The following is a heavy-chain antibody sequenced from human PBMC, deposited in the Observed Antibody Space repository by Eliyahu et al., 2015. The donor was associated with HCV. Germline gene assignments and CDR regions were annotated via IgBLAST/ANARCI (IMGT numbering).Heavy chain of an antibody. D-gene: IGHD1-26*01. CDR2: INPNNGGT. J-gene: IGHJ5*01. CDR3: ARDLGVGAPYNWLDS. V-gene: IGHV1-2*02. Sequence: QVQLVQSGTEVKKPGASVKVSXTASGYRFTAFYIHWVRQAPGQGLEWMGWINPNNGGTNFAQNFQGRITMTRDTSITTTHMEMRSLRSDDTAVYYCARDLGVGAPYNWLDSWGQGTLVTVSS. CDR1: GYRFTAFY.